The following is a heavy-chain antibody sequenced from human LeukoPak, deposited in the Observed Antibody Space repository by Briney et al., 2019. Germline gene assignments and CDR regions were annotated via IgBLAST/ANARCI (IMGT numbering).Heavy chain of an antibody. Sequence: GGSLRLSCVVSGFTLSSRWMMWVRQAPGKGLEWMTNINRDGSEKNYVDSVKGRFTITRDNAENSLYLQMNSLKVEDTAIYYCATYDSWSGYNIAYWGQGTLVTVSS. V-gene: IGHV3-7*03. J-gene: IGHJ4*02. CDR1: GFTLSSRW. D-gene: IGHD3-3*01. CDR3: ATYDSWSGYNIAY. CDR2: INRDGSEK.